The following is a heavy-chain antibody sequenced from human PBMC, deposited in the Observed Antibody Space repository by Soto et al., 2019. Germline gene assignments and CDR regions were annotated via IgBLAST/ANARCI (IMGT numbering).Heavy chain of an antibody. CDR2: INSDGSST. V-gene: IGHV3-74*01. J-gene: IGHJ6*03. CDR3: ARGEKDIVATIDYYYYYMDV. CDR1: GFTFSSYW. D-gene: IGHD5-12*01. Sequence: GSLRLSCAASGFTFSSYWMHWVRQAPGKGLVWVSRINSDGSSTSYADSVKGRFTISRDNAKNTLYLQMNSLRAEDTAVYYCARGEKDIVATIDYYYYYMDVWGKGTTVTVSS.